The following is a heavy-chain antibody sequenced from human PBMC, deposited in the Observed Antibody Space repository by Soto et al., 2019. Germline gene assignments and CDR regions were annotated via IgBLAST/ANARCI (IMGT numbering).Heavy chain of an antibody. CDR1: GYSFTRYG. J-gene: IGHJ6*02. V-gene: IGHV1-18*01. Sequence: ASVKVSCKASGYSFTRYGIGWARQAPGQGLEWMGWINAYNGNTNYAQNLQGRLTLTTDTSTTTAYMGLRSLRSNDTAIYYCAMVDVYVTPSPQDVWGQGTTVTVSS. D-gene: IGHD3-16*01. CDR2: INAYNGNT. CDR3: AMVDVYVTPSPQDV.